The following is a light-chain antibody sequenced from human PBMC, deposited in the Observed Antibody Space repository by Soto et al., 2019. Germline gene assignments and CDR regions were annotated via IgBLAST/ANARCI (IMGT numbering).Light chain of an antibody. CDR2: KAS. CDR3: QQYYGYPYS. J-gene: IGKJ2*03. CDR1: QSIGSW. V-gene: IGKV1-5*03. Sequence: DIQMTQSPSTLSASVGDRVIITCRASQSIGSWLAWYQQKPGKAPTLLIYKASTLESGVPSRFSASGSETEFTLTISSLQPEDFATYHCQQYYGYPYSFAQGTKLEIK.